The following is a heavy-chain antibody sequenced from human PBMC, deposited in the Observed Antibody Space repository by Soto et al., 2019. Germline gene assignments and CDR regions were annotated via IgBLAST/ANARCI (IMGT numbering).Heavy chain of an antibody. J-gene: IGHJ4*01. CDR2: ISAYNGNT. Sequence: ASVKVSCKASGYTFISYGISWVRQAPGQGLEWMGWISAYNGNTNYVRKFQGRVTMTTDTSTSTAYMELRSLRSDDTAVYYCARTTEAPDYWGHGTLVTVSS. CDR1: GYTFISYG. V-gene: IGHV1-18*01. CDR3: ARTTEAPDY.